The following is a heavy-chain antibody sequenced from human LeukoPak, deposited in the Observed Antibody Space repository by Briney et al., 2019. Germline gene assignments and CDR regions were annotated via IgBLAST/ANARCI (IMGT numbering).Heavy chain of an antibody. CDR2: INHSGST. CDR3: ASQGRLFDY. V-gene: IGHV4-34*01. Sequence: SETLSLTCTVSGGSISGYYWSWIRQPPGKGLEWIGEINHSGSTNYNPSLKSRVTISVDTSKNQFSLKLSSVTAADTAVYYCASQGRLFDYWGQGTLVTVSS. J-gene: IGHJ4*02. CDR1: GGSISGYY. D-gene: IGHD2-15*01.